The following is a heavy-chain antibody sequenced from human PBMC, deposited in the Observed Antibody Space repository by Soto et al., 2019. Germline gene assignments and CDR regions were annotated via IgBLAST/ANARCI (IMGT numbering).Heavy chain of an antibody. CDR3: ARGKGYNWNHGWFEP. J-gene: IGHJ5*02. D-gene: IGHD1-20*01. CDR2: INAGNGNT. CDR1: GYTFTNYA. Sequence: ASVKVSCKASGYTFTNYAMDWVRQAPGQRLEWMGWINAGNGNTKYSQNFQGRVTITRDTSASTAYMELSSLRFEDTAVYYCARGKGYNWNHGWFEPRGQGTLVTVSS. V-gene: IGHV1-3*01.